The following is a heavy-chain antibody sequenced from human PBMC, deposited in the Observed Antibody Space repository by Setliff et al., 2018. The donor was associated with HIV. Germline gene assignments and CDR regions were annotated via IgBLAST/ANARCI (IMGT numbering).Heavy chain of an antibody. CDR1: GYTFIGYN. D-gene: IGHD2-15*01. CDR3: ARALDSSADIEGYFDF. Sequence: ASVKVSCKASGYTFIGYNMHWVRQAPGQGLEWMGWINPNSGGTKYAQKFQGRVIMTRDTSISTAYMELSRLRSDDTAVYYCARALDSSADIEGYFDFWGQGMLVTVSS. CDR2: INPNSGGT. V-gene: IGHV1-2*02. J-gene: IGHJ4*02.